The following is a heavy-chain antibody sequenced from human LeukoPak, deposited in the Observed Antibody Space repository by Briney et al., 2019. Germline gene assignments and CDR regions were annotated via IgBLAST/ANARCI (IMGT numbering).Heavy chain of an antibody. CDR2: IWYDGSNK. CDR3: ARDVANFWFDP. CDR1: GFTFSSYG. J-gene: IGHJ5*02. V-gene: IGHV3-33*01. Sequence: GGSLRLSCAASGFTFSSYGMHWVRQAPGKGLEWVAVIWYDGSNKYYADSVKGRFTISRDNAKNSLYLQMNSLRAEDTAVYYCARDVANFWFDPWGQGTLVTVSS. D-gene: IGHD2-15*01.